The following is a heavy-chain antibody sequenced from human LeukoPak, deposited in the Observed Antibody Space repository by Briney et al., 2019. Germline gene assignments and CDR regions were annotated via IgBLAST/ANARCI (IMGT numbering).Heavy chain of an antibody. Sequence: SQTLSLTCTVSGGSISSGDYYWSWIRQPPGKGLEWIGYIYYSGSTYYNPSLKSRVTISVDTSKNQFSLKLSSVTAADTAVYYCARVWTYYYYGMDVWGQGTTVTVSS. CDR1: GGSISSGDYY. D-gene: IGHD3/OR15-3a*01. V-gene: IGHV4-30-4*01. J-gene: IGHJ6*02. CDR3: ARVWTYYYYGMDV. CDR2: IYYSGST.